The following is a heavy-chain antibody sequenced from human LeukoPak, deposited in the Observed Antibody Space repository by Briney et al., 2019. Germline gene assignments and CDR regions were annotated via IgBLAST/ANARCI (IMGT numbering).Heavy chain of an antibody. CDR3: AKVDVVVVAAWAPDY. D-gene: IGHD2-15*01. CDR2: IRYDGSNK. Sequence: GGSLRLSCAASGFTFSSYGMHWVRQAPGKGLEWVAFIRYDGSNKYYADSVKGRFTISRDNSKNTLYPQMNSLRAEDTAVYYCAKVDVVVVAAWAPDYWGQGTLVTVSS. V-gene: IGHV3-30*02. J-gene: IGHJ4*02. CDR1: GFTFSSYG.